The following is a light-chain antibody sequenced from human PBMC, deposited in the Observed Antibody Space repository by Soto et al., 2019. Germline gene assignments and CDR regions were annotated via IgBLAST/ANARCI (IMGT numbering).Light chain of an antibody. CDR3: QHNSSWPLT. J-gene: IGKJ4*01. V-gene: IGKV3-11*01. CDR2: DAS. CDR1: QSVSSY. Sequence: EIVLTQSPATLSLSPGERATLSCRASQSVSSYLAWYQQKPGQAPRLLIYDASTRATGIPARFSGSGSGTDCTLIISRLEHEYFADYYRQHNSSWPLTFGGGTKVEIK.